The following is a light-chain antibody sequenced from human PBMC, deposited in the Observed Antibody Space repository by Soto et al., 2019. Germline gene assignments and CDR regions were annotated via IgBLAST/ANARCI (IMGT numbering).Light chain of an antibody. J-gene: IGKJ1*01. Sequence: KMTQSPSSLSASVGDRVTITCRASQDISNYLAWYQQKPGGAPKLLIYEASTLQSGVPSRFSGSGSGADFTLTISILQPEDVAIYYCQKYNDALRTFVQGTRVEMK. CDR3: QKYNDALRT. CDR2: EAS. V-gene: IGKV1-27*01. CDR1: QDISNY.